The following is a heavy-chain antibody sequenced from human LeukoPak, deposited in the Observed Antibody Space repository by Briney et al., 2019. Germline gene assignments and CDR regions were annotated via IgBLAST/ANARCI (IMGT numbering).Heavy chain of an antibody. CDR3: AYELLRGYSGYDY. V-gene: IGHV1-2*02. J-gene: IGHJ4*02. D-gene: IGHD5-12*01. CDR2: INPNSGGT. Sequence: ASVKVSCKASGYTFTGYYMHWVRQAPGQGLEWMGWINPNSGGTNYAQKFQGRVTMTRDTSISTAYMELSRLRSDDTAVYYCAYELLRGYSGYDYWGQGTLVTVSS. CDR1: GYTFTGYY.